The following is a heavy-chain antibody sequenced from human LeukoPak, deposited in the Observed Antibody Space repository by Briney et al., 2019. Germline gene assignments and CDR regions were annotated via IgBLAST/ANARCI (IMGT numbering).Heavy chain of an antibody. D-gene: IGHD6-13*01. CDR2: IYYSGST. V-gene: IGHV4-31*03. J-gene: IGHJ4*02. CDR3: ARAGVRAAAGQIDY. CDR1: GGSISGGGYY. Sequence: PSETLSLTCTVSGGSISGGGYYWSWIRQHPGKGLEWIGYIYYSGSTYYDPSLKSRVTISVDTSKNQFSLKLSSVTAADTAVYYCARAGVRAAAGQIDYWGQGTLVTVSS.